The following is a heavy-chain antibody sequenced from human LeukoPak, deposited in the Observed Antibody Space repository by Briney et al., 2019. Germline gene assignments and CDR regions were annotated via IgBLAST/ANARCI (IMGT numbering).Heavy chain of an antibody. V-gene: IGHV3-21*01. CDR3: ARATIFGWFDP. CDR2: ISSSSSSYI. D-gene: IGHD3-9*01. Sequence: GGSLRLSCAASGFTFSSYSMNWVRQAPGKGLEWVSSISSSSSSYIYYADSVKGRFTISRDNAKNPLYLQMNSLRAEDTAVYYCARATIFGWFDPWGQGTLVTVSS. J-gene: IGHJ5*02. CDR1: GFTFSSYS.